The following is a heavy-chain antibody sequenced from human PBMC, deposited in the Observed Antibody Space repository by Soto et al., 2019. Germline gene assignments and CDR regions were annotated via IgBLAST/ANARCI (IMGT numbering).Heavy chain of an antibody. CDR3: ARVPIPVLYDTYYFDY. Sequence: SETLSLTCTVSGGSISSGGYYWSWIRQHPGKGLEWIGYIYYSGSTYYNPSLKSRVTISVDTSKNQFSLKLSSVTAADTAVYYCARVPIPVLYDTYYFDYWGQGTLVTVSS. J-gene: IGHJ4*02. CDR2: IYYSGST. V-gene: IGHV4-31*03. CDR1: GGSISSGGYY. D-gene: IGHD3-22*01.